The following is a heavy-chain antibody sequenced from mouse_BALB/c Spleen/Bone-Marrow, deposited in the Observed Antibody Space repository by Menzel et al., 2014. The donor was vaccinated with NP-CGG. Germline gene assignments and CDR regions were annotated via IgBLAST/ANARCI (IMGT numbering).Heavy chain of an antibody. CDR3: ARFTRDY. Sequence: QVQLKESGDELVRPGTSVKGSCKASGYAFTNYLIEWFKQRPGQGLEWIGRINPGIGGTTYNAKFKGKATLTADKSSTTAYMQLSSLTSDDSAVYFCARFTRDYWGQGTTLTVSS. CDR2: INPGIGGT. J-gene: IGHJ2*01. V-gene: IGHV1-54*01. CDR1: GYAFTNYL.